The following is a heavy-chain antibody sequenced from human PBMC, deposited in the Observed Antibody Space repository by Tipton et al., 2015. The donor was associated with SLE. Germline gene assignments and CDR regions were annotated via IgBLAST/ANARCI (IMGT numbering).Heavy chain of an antibody. CDR3: ARGARGREYYYYYMDV. Sequence: GLVKHSGTLSLTCAVSGVSISVSHWWSGVRQSPGKGLEWIGEVYHSGSTNYNPSLKSRVTISVDTSKNQFSLKLSSVTAADTAVYYCARGARGREYYYYYMDVWGKGTTVTVSS. CDR2: VYHSGST. D-gene: IGHD3-10*01. CDR1: GVSISVSHW. J-gene: IGHJ6*03. V-gene: IGHV4-4*02.